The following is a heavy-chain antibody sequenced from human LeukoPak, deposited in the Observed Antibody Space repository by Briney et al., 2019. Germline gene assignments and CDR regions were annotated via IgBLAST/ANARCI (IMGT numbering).Heavy chain of an antibody. J-gene: IGHJ4*02. Sequence: GGSLRLSCAASGFTVSSNYMSWVRQAPGKGLEWVSVIYSGGSTYYADSVKGRFTISRDNSKNTLYLQMNSLRAEDTAVYYCARSILTGYSPFDYWGQGTLVTVSS. V-gene: IGHV3-53*01. CDR2: IYSGGST. CDR1: GFTVSSNY. CDR3: ARSILTGYSPFDY. D-gene: IGHD3-9*01.